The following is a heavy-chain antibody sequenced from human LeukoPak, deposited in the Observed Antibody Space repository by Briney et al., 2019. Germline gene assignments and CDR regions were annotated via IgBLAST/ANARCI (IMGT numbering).Heavy chain of an antibody. Sequence: SETLSLTCTVSGGSISSCTYSWGWIRQPPGKGLEWIGSFSCSGSTYYNPSLKSRVTISVDTSKSQFSLKLSSVTAADTAVYYCARVITRRDGYNLLYWGQGTLVTVSS. V-gene: IGHV4-39*07. CDR1: GGSISSCTYS. CDR3: ARVITRRDGYNLLY. J-gene: IGHJ4*02. CDR2: FSCSGST. D-gene: IGHD5-24*01.